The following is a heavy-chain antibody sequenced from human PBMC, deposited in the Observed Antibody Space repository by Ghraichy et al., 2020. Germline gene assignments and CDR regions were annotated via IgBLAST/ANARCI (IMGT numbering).Heavy chain of an antibody. D-gene: IGHD2-2*01. J-gene: IGHJ6*03. CDR1: GGSIRNNNYY. Sequence: SETLSLTCTVSGGSIRNNNYYWGWIRQPPEKGLEWVATMYYSGSTFYNPSLESRVTMSVDTSRNQFSLKLSSLTAAETAIYYCARHLRYCASASCFYMDVWGKGTTVTVSS. V-gene: IGHV4-39*01. CDR3: ARHLRYCASASCFYMDV. CDR2: MYYSGST.